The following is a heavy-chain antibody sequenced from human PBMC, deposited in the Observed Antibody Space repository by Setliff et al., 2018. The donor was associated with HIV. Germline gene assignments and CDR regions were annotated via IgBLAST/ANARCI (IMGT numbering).Heavy chain of an antibody. D-gene: IGHD2-8*01. Sequence: PSETLSLTCTVSGGAFNTSSSYWGWIRQPPGKGLEYIGGVFYSGSAYYNPSLKSRVTISVDTPKNQLSLKLSSVTAADTAVYYCARLKLSGVIDYWGQGTLVTVSS. CDR2: VFYSGSA. CDR3: ARLKLSGVIDY. J-gene: IGHJ4*02. V-gene: IGHV4-39*01. CDR1: GGAFNTSSSY.